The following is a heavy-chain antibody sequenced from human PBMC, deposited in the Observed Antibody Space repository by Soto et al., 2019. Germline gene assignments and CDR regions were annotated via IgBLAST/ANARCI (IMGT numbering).Heavy chain of an antibody. CDR3: ARAYYYDSSGYSGHAFDI. D-gene: IGHD3-22*01. Sequence: ASVKVSCKASGYTFTSYGISWVRQAPGQGLEWMGWISAYNGTANYAQKFQGRVTITADESTSTAYMELSSLRSEDTAVYYCARAYYYDSSGYSGHAFDIWGQGTMVTVSS. J-gene: IGHJ3*02. CDR2: ISAYNGTA. CDR1: GYTFTSYG. V-gene: IGHV1-18*01.